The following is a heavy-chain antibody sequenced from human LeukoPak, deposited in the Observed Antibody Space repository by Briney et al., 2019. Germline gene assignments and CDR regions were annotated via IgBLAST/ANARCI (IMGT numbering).Heavy chain of an antibody. D-gene: IGHD2-15*01. J-gene: IGHJ2*01. Sequence: ASVKVSCKASGYTFTSYGISWVRQAPGQGLEWMGWISAYNGYTNYAQKLQGRVTMTRDTSTSTAYLDLRSLRSDDTAVYYCARDGLAAATLHWCFDLWGRGTLVTVSS. CDR1: GYTFTSYG. CDR2: ISAYNGYT. V-gene: IGHV1-18*01. CDR3: ARDGLAAATLHWCFDL.